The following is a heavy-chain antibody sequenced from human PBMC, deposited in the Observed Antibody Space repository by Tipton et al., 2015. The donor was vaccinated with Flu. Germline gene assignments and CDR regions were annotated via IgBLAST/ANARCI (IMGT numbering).Heavy chain of an antibody. CDR2: IYHTGST. J-gene: IGHJ5*02. D-gene: IGHD2-8*01. Sequence: TLSLTCSVSGDSVNSASYYWSWIRKPPGKGLEWIGNIYHTGSTNYNPSLKGRVTISLDTSKNQFSLRLASVTAADTAVYHCAGDRVMSWFDPWGQGTLVTVSS. CDR1: GDSVNSASYY. V-gene: IGHV4-61*01. CDR3: AGDRVMSWFDP.